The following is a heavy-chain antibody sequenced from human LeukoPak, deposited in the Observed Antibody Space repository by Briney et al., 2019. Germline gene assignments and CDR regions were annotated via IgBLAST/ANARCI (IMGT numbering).Heavy chain of an antibody. CDR2: ISSSSSYI. D-gene: IGHD2-21*02. J-gene: IGHJ3*02. CDR3: ANYCGGDCLDAFDI. CDR1: GFTFSSYS. V-gene: IGHV3-21*01. Sequence: KTGGSLRLSCAASGFTFSSYSMNWVRQAPGKGLEWVSSISSSSSYIYYADSVKGRFTISRDNAKNSLYLQMNSLRAEDTAVYYCANYCGGDCLDAFDIWGQGTMVTVSS.